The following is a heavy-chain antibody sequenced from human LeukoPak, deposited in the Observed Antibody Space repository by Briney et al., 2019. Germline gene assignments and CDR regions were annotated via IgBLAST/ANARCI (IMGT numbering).Heavy chain of an antibody. Sequence: PGGSLRLSCAASGFTFSSYAMHWVRQAPGKGLEWVAVISYDGSNKYYADSVKGRFTISRDNSKNTLYLQMNSLRAEDTAVYYCAKDIAQGYTYGSIDQAYWGQGTLVTVSS. CDR1: GFTFSSYA. J-gene: IGHJ4*02. CDR2: ISYDGSNK. D-gene: IGHD5-18*01. CDR3: AKDIAQGYTYGSIDQAY. V-gene: IGHV3-30-3*01.